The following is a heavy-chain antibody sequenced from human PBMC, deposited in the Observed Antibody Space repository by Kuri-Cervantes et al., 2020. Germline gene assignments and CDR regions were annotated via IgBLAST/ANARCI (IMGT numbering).Heavy chain of an antibody. CDR3: ARDSQGDSSAWYGGLGYFDL. V-gene: IGHV4-59*01. CDR1: GGFISSYY. Sequence: SETLSLTCTVSGGFISSYYWSWIRQPPGKGLEWIGYIYYSGNTNYNPSLKSRVTISVDTSKNQFSLKLSSVTAADTAVYYCARDSQGDSSAWYGGLGYFDLWGRGTLVTVSS. D-gene: IGHD6-19*01. J-gene: IGHJ2*01. CDR2: IYYSGNT.